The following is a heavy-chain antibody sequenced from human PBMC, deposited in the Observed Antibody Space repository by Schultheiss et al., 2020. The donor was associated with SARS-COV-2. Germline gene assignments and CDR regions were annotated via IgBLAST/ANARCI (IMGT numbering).Heavy chain of an antibody. D-gene: IGHD3-22*01. CDR2: MNPNSGNT. J-gene: IGHJ5*02. CDR1: GYTFTSYD. CDR3: ASSNYYDSSGYWGWFDP. V-gene: IGHV1-8*01. Sequence: ASVKVSCKASGYTFTSYDINWVRQATGQGLEWMGWMNPNSGNTGYAQKFQGRVTMTRDTSISTAYMELSRLRSDDTAVYYCASSNYYDSSGYWGWFDPWGQGTLVTVSS.